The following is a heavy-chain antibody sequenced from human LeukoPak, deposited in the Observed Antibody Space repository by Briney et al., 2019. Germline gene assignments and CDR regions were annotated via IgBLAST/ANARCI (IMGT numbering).Heavy chain of an antibody. CDR3: ARGGGPPGYCSSTSCYQFDY. CDR1: GFTFSSYS. CDR2: ISSSSSYI. V-gene: IGHV3-21*01. Sequence: GGSLRLSCAASGFTFSSYSMNWVRQAPEKGLEWVSSISSSSSYIYYADSVKGRFTISRDNAKNSLYLQMNSLRAEDTAVYYCARGGGPPGYCSSTSCYQFDYWGQGTLVTVSS. D-gene: IGHD2-2*01. J-gene: IGHJ4*02.